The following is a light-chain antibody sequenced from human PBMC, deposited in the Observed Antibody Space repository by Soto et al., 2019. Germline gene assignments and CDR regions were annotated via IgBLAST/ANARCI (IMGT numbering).Light chain of an antibody. J-gene: IGLJ1*01. CDR3: CSFAGRYTPYV. CDR2: DVN. CDR1: SSDVGDYKY. V-gene: IGLV2-11*01. Sequence: QSALTQPRSVSGSPGQSVTISCSGSSSDVGDYKYVSWYQQHPGKAPKVVIYDVNKRPSGVPDRISGSKSGNTASLTISGLRAEDEADYYCCSFAGRYTPYVFGTGTKLTVL.